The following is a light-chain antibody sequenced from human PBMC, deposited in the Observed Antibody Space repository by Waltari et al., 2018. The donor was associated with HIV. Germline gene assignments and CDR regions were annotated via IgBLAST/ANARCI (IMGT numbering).Light chain of an antibody. CDR1: SSDAGNYDY. Sequence: QSSLTQPRSMSGSPGQSVTISCTGTSSDAGNYDYVSWYQQHPGKAPKLILYDVSERPSGVPDRFSGSKSGNTASLTISGLQVEDEAVYHCCSFAGSSTFVVFVGGTSLTVL. J-gene: IGLJ2*01. CDR2: DVS. CDR3: CSFAGSSTFVV. V-gene: IGLV2-11*01.